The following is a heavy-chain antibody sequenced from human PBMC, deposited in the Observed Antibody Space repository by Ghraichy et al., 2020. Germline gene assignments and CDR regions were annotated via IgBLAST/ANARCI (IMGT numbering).Heavy chain of an antibody. CDR1: GFTFSSYE. J-gene: IGHJ3*02. CDR2: ISSSGSTI. CDR3: ARDPSGGKGDDAFDI. V-gene: IGHV3-48*03. Sequence: GGSLRLSCAASGFTFSSYEMNWVRQAPGKGLEWVSYISSSGSTIYYADSVKGRFTISRDNAKNSLYLQMNSLRAEDTAVYYCARDPSGGKGDDAFDIWGQGTMVTVSS. D-gene: IGHD4-23*01.